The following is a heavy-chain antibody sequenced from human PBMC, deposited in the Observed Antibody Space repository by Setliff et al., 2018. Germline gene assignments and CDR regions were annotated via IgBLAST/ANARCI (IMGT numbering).Heavy chain of an antibody. V-gene: IGHV1-18*01. CDR1: GYIFTRYR. J-gene: IGHJ4*02. CDR3: VRSSAPQVVLAADFDF. D-gene: IGHD6-19*01. Sequence: ASVKVSCKASGYIFTRYRITWVRQSPGQGLEWMGWISTRNDDTGYAQKFKGRVTMTTDASTSTAYMELRSLRSDDTAVYYCVRSSAPQVVLAADFDFWGQGTPVTVSS. CDR2: ISTRNDDT.